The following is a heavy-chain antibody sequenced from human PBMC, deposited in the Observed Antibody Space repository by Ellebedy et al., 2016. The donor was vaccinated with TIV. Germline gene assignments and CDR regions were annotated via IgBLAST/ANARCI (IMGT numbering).Heavy chain of an antibody. D-gene: IGHD2-2*02. CDR2: IKSKTDGGTT. V-gene: IGHV3-15*01. J-gene: IGHJ4*02. CDR1: GFTFSNAW. CDR3: TTGVSAAAIYYFDY. Sequence: GESLKISXAASGFTFSNAWMSWVRQAPGKGLEWVGRIKSKTDGGTTDYAAPVKGRFTISRDDSKNTLYLQMNSLKTEDTAVYYCTTGVSAAAIYYFDYWGQGTLVTVSS.